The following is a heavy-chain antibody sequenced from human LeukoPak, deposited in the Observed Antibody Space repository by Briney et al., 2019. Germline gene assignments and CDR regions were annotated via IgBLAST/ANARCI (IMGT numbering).Heavy chain of an antibody. D-gene: IGHD1-7*01. J-gene: IGHJ6*03. V-gene: IGHV4-34*01. CDR2: INDSGRT. CDR1: GGSFSNYY. CDR3: ARRWNYGRNYYIDV. Sequence: SETLSLTCAVYGGSFSNYYWSWIRQPPGRGREWIGEINDSGRTNYNPSLMSRVTVSVDTSKNQFSLRLTSVTATDTAVYYCARRWNYGRNYYIDVWGNGATVSVSS.